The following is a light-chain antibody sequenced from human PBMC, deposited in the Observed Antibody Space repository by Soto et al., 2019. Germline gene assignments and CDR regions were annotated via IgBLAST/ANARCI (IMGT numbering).Light chain of an antibody. J-gene: IGKJ1*01. CDR2: GAS. V-gene: IGKV1-6*01. CDR1: QGIRTE. Sequence: AIQTTQSPSSLSASVGDRVTIICRASQGIRTELGWYQQKPGKAPKLLIYGASTLQGGVPSRFSGSGSGTDFTLTISSLQPEDFATYYCLQDYSYPRTFGQGTKVEIK. CDR3: LQDYSYPRT.